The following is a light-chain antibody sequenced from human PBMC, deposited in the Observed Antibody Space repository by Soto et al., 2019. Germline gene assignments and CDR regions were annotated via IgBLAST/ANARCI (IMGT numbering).Light chain of an antibody. CDR1: QSIDKK. CDR3: QQYDLYWT. V-gene: IGKV1-5*02. CDR2: DVS. Sequence: DILLSHSSWSRSAALGDSHTTIFRSSQSIDKKLAWYQQTPGQAPKLLIFDVSTLQSGVPSRFSGSGSGTDFSLSIDSLQPDDVATYYCQQYDLYWTFGQGTKVDIK. J-gene: IGKJ1*01.